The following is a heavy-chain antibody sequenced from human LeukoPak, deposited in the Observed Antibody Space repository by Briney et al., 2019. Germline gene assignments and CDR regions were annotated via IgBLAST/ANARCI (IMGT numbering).Heavy chain of an antibody. J-gene: IGHJ4*02. V-gene: IGHV4-59*01. CDR1: GGSISGFY. D-gene: IGHD6-19*01. Sequence: SETLSLTCTVSGGSISGFYWGWIRQPPGEGLEWIGFIYYSGSANYNPSLKSRVTMSVDTSKNQFSLKLSSVTAADTAFYYCARDRDSSGWFDYWGQGTLVTVSS. CDR3: ARDRDSSGWFDY. CDR2: IYYSGSA.